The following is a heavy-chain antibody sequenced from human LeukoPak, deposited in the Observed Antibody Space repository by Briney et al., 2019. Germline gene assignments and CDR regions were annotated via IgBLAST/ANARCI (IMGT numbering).Heavy chain of an antibody. CDR2: MSSDSKSI. Sequence: GGSLRLSCAASGFIFSSFTMNWVRQAPGKGLEWVSSMSSDSKSIYYADSVKGRFTISRDNAKNSLFLQMDSLRAEDTALYYCTRGSYGDYGYWGQGTLVTVSS. CDR3: TRGSYGDYGY. J-gene: IGHJ4*02. V-gene: IGHV3-21*01. CDR1: GFIFSSFT. D-gene: IGHD4-17*01.